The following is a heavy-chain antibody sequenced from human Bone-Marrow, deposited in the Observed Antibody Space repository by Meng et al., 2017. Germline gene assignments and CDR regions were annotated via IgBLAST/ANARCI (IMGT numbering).Heavy chain of an antibody. Sequence: SLKISCAASGFTFDDYAMHWVRQAPGKGLEWVSGISWNSGSIGYADSVKGRFTISRDNAKNSLYLQMNSLRAEDTALYYCAKAEGNYDFWSGPTYYFDYWGQGTPVTVSS. CDR1: GFTFDDYA. V-gene: IGHV3-9*01. CDR3: AKAEGNYDFWSGPTYYFDY. CDR2: ISWNSGSI. D-gene: IGHD3-3*01. J-gene: IGHJ4*02.